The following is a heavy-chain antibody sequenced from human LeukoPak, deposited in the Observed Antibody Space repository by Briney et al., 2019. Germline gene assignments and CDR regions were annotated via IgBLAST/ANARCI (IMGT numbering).Heavy chain of an antibody. CDR3: ARDGTFNDYGYYFDY. CDR2: IYYSGST. J-gene: IGHJ4*02. V-gene: IGHV4-39*07. D-gene: IGHD4-17*01. CDR1: GVSISSSSYY. Sequence: SETLSLTCTVSGVSISSSSYYWGWIRQPPGKGLEWIGSIYYSGSTYYNPSLKSRVTISVDTSKNQFSLKLSSVTAADTAVYYCARDGTFNDYGYYFDYWGQGTLVTVSS.